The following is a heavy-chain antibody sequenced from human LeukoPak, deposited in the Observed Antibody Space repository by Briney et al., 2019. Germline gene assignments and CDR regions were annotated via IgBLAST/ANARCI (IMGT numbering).Heavy chain of an antibody. D-gene: IGHD4-17*01. CDR2: IIPIFGIT. V-gene: IGHV1-69*04. Sequence: SVKVSCKASGDTFDRFAITWVRLAPGQGLDGMGRIIPIFGITHYAPHFQGRLTITADTSTKTAYMELSSLKSDDTAVYYCAEGPHDHGDFVFFWGQGTLVTVTS. CDR1: GDTFDRFA. J-gene: IGHJ4*02. CDR3: AEGPHDHGDFVFF.